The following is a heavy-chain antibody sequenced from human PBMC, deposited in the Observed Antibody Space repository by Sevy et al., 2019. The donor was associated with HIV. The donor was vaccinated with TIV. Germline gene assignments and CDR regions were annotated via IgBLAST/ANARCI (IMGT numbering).Heavy chain of an antibody. D-gene: IGHD6-13*01. V-gene: IGHV3-30*02. CDR3: AKDLAGPGRRYFDY. J-gene: IGHJ4*02. CDR1: GFTFSNFG. CDR2: IRYDGSDK. Sequence: GGSLRLSCTASGFTFSNFGMHWVRQVPGKGLEWVTFIRYDGSDKYYAASVKGRFTISRDDSKNTLYLQMDSLRAEDTAMYYCAKDLAGPGRRYFDYWGQRTLVTVSS.